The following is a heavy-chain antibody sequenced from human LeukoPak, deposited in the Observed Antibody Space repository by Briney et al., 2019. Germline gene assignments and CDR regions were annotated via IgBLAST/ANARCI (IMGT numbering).Heavy chain of an antibody. CDR1: GGSISSYY. CDR3: ARDHRKFVLVPSAKADYYYHMDV. CDR2: IYDSEST. D-gene: IGHD2-2*01. Sequence: SETLSLTCTVSGGSISSYYWSWMRQPPGKGLEWIGYIYDSESTNYNPSLKSRVTISVDTSKNQFSLKLTSVTAADTAVYYCARDHRKFVLVPSAKADYYYHMDVWGKGTTVTVSS. V-gene: IGHV4-59*01. J-gene: IGHJ6*03.